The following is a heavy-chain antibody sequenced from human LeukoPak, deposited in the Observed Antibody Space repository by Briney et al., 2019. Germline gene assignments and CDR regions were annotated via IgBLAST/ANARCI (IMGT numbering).Heavy chain of an antibody. CDR2: LYSSGST. Sequence: GGSLRLSCAASGFTVSSNYMSWVRQAPGKGLEWVSLLYSSGSTYYTDSVKGRFTISRDSSKNTLYLQINSLRAEDTAVYYCAGRDKGYYCGMDVWGQGTTVTVSS. D-gene: IGHD5-24*01. V-gene: IGHV3-66*01. CDR3: AGRDKGYYCGMDV. CDR1: GFTVSSNY. J-gene: IGHJ6*02.